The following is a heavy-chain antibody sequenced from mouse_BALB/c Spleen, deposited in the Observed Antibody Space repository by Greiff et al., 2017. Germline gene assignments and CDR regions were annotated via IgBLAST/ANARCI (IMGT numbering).Heavy chain of an antibody. CDR1: GFTFSSFG. CDR3: ARGLRSYFDV. D-gene: IGHD1-1*01. CDR2: ISSGSSTI. V-gene: IGHV5-17*02. J-gene: IGHJ1*01. Sequence: EVQGVESGGGLVQPGGSRKLSCAASGFTFSSFGMHWVRQAPEKGLEWVAYISSGSSTIYYADTVKGRFTISRDNPKNTLFLQMTSLRSEDTTMYYCARGLRSYFDVGGAGTTVTVSS.